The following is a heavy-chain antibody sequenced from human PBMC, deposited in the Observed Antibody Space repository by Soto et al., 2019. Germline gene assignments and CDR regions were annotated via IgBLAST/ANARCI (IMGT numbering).Heavy chain of an antibody. CDR3: VKDRNSGYDFGDY. CDR1: GFTFSSYA. Sequence: GGSLRLSCSASGFTFSSYAMHWVRQAPGKGLEYVSAISSNGGSTYYADSVKGRFTISRDNSKNTLYLQMSSLRAEDTAVYYCVKDRNSGYDFGDYWGQGTLVTVSS. D-gene: IGHD5-12*01. V-gene: IGHV3-64D*08. CDR2: ISSNGGST. J-gene: IGHJ4*02.